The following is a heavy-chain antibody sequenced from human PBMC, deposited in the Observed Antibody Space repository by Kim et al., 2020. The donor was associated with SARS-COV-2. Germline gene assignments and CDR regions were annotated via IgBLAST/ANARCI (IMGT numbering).Heavy chain of an antibody. J-gene: IGHJ5*02. CDR2: INHSGST. CDR3: ARANWFDP. CDR1: GGSFSGYY. V-gene: IGHV4-34*01. Sequence: SETLSLTCAVYGGSFSGYYWSWIRQPPGKGLEWIGEINHSGSTNYNPSLKSRVTISVDTSKNQFSLKLSSVTAADTAVYYCARANWFDPWGQGTLVTVSS.